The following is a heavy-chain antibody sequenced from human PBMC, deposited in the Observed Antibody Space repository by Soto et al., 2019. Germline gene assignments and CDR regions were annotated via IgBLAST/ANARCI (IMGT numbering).Heavy chain of an antibody. J-gene: IGHJ4*02. CDR2: IYYSGST. D-gene: IGHD5-12*01. CDR1: GGSISSYY. V-gene: IGHV4-59*01. Sequence: SETLSLTCTVSGGSISSYYWSWIRQPPGKGLEWIGYIYYSGSTNYNPSLKSRVTISVDTSKNQFSLKLSSVTAADTAVYYCVVSGYDFDYWGQGTLVTVSS. CDR3: VVSGYDFDY.